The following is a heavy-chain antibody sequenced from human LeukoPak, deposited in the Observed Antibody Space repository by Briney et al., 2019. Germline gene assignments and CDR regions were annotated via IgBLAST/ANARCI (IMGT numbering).Heavy chain of an antibody. Sequence: PGGSLRLSCAASGFTFSNYGIHWVRQAPGKGLEWVAVIPYDGSHKYYADSVKGRFTISRDNSKNTLYLQMNSLRAEDTAVYYCAKDVQRGSSPTDYWGQGTLVTVSS. CDR2: IPYDGSHK. J-gene: IGHJ4*02. CDR3: AKDVQRGSSPTDY. D-gene: IGHD1-26*01. CDR1: GFTFSNYG. V-gene: IGHV3-30*18.